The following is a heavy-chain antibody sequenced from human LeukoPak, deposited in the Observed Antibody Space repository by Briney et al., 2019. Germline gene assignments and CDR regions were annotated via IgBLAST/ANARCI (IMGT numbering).Heavy chain of an antibody. J-gene: IGHJ4*02. D-gene: IGHD2-21*01. CDR2: IYYSGST. CDR1: GGSISSSSYY. CDR3: ARGDAFDY. V-gene: IGHV4-39*07. Sequence: SETLSLTCTVSGGSISSSSYYWGWIRQPPGKGLEWIGSIYYSGSTNYNPSLKSRVTISVDTSKNQFSLKLSSVTAADTAVYYCARGDAFDYWGQGTLVTVSS.